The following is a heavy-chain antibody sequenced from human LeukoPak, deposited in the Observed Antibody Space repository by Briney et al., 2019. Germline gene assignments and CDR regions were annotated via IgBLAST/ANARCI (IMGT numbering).Heavy chain of an antibody. CDR2: VVPSGSIS. CDR1: GFTFSRHG. Sequence: GGSLRLSCAASGFTFSRHGINWVRQAPGKGLEWVSGVVPSGSISYYADSVKGRFTISRDNSKNTLYLQMNSLRAEDTAVYYCATRLYYYDSSGYYGPDYWGQGTLVTVSS. D-gene: IGHD3-22*01. V-gene: IGHV3-23*01. CDR3: ATRLYYYDSSGYYGPDY. J-gene: IGHJ4*02.